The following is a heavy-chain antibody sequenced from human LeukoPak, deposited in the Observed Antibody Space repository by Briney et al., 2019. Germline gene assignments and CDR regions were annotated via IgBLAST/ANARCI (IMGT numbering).Heavy chain of an antibody. CDR3: AREGGFYRPLDY. V-gene: IGHV4-4*02. Sequence: GSLRLSCDVSGGSVTSTNWWTWVRQPPGKGLEWIGEVHLDGRANYNPSLKSRLIMSVDLPENHISLKLTSVTAADTAVYYCAREGGFYRPLDYSGQGTLVTVSS. J-gene: IGHJ4*02. CDR2: VHLDGRA. CDR1: GGSVTSTNW. D-gene: IGHD3-3*01.